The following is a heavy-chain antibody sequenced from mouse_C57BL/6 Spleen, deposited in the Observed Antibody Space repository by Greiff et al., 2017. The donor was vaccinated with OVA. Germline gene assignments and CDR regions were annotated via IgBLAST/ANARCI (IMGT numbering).Heavy chain of an antibody. Sequence: QVQLQQSGAELARPGASVKLSCKASGYTFTSYGISWVKQRTGQGLEWIGEIYPRSGNTYYNEKFKGKATLTAVKSSSTAYMELRSLTSEDSAVYFCASQGNYYGSSPSYWYFDVWGTGTTVTVSS. J-gene: IGHJ1*03. CDR3: ASQGNYYGSSPSYWYFDV. D-gene: IGHD1-1*01. CDR2: IYPRSGNT. V-gene: IGHV1-81*01. CDR1: GYTFTSYG.